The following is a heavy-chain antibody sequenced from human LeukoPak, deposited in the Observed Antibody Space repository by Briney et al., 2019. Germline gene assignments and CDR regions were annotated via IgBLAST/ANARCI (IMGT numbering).Heavy chain of an antibody. CDR3: GKAPKGAEADTGLYLDV. J-gene: IGHJ6*03. CDR2: ISGSGGST. Sequence: PAGSLRLSCAASGFTISSYAMSWVRQAPGKGLEWVSDISGSGGSTYYADSVNGRFTISRDNYKNTLYLQMNSLSAEAPALYYCGKAPKGAEADTGLYLDVWGKGTTVTVSS. CDR1: GFTISSYA. D-gene: IGHD6-13*01. V-gene: IGHV3-23*01.